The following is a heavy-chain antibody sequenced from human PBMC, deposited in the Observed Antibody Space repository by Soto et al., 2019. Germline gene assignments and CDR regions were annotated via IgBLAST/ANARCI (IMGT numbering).Heavy chain of an antibody. V-gene: IGHV4-59*01. CDR3: ARGSSRWSYYFDY. D-gene: IGHD6-13*01. J-gene: IGHJ4*02. CDR2: IYYSGST. Sequence: PSETLSLTCSVSGGSISTYYWSWIRQPPGKGLEWIGYIYYSGSTNYSPSLKSRVTMSVDTSKNQFSLKLSSVTAADTAVYFCARGSSRWSYYFDYWGRGALVTGSS. CDR1: GGSISTYY.